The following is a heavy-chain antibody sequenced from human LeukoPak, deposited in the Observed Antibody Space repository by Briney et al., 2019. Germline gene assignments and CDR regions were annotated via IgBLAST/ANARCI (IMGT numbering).Heavy chain of an antibody. CDR2: ISFDGSDK. Sequence: PGGSLRLSCEASGFTFSRFGMHWVRQAPGKGLEWVALISFDGSDKYYADSVRGRYTISRDNFKNSLSLQMNSLRVDDTAVYYCAQDPFLSGGLVFDSLGQGTLVTVSS. J-gene: IGHJ4*02. CDR3: AQDPFLSGGLVFDS. D-gene: IGHD3-3*02. CDR1: GFTFSRFG. V-gene: IGHV3-30*18.